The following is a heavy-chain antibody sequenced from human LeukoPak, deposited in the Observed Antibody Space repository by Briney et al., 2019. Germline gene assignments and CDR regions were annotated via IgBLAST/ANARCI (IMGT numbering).Heavy chain of an antibody. CDR1: GLTVSSNY. CDR2: IYSGGAT. V-gene: IGHV3-66*01. D-gene: IGHD3-10*01. Sequence: GGSLRLSCTVSGLTVSSNYMTWVRQAPGKGLEWVSSIYSGGATYYADSVKGRFTISRDNSKNRLYPQMNSLRVEDTAVYYCTSRSGSPFESWGQGTLVTVSS. J-gene: IGHJ4*02. CDR3: TSRSGSPFES.